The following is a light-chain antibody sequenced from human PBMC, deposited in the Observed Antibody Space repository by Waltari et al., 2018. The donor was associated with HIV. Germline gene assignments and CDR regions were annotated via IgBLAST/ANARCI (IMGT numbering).Light chain of an antibody. CDR3: NSYSSDDTVV. CDR1: NRNIGFFNL. J-gene: IGLJ2*01. Sequence: QSALTQPASVSGSPGQSLTITCTGTNRNIGFFNLLSWYPQYPGNAPPLIIYGVTSPPPGVSNRFSGSKSGNTASLTISGIQTDDEAEYYCNSYSSDDTVVFGGGTKLTVL. V-gene: IGLV2-14*01. CDR2: GVT.